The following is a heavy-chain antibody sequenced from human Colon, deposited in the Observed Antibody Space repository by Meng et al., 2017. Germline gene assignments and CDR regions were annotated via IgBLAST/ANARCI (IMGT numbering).Heavy chain of an antibody. CDR3: TRDLNYYFDH. D-gene: IGHD1-7*01. J-gene: IGHJ4*02. Sequence: QVQLQQWGAGLLKPSETLSLTCAVYGGSFSGYYWSWIRQPPGKGLEWIGEINHSGNTNYNPSLKSRVTISVDTSKNQFSLKLSSVTAADTAVYYCTRDLNYYFDHWGQGTLVTVSS. V-gene: IGHV4-34*01. CDR2: INHSGNT. CDR1: GGSFSGYY.